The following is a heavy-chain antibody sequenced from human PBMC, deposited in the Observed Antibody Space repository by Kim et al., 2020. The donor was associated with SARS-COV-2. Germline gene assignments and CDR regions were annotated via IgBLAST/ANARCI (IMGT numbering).Heavy chain of an antibody. CDR3: ASNWNYLVDAFDI. D-gene: IGHD1-7*01. J-gene: IGHJ3*02. V-gene: IGHV1-69*13. CDR1: GGTFSSYA. CDR2: IIPIFGTA. Sequence: SVKVSCKASGGTFSSYAISWVRQAPGQGLEWMGGIIPIFGTANYAQKFQGRVTITADESTSTAYMELSSLRSEDTAVYYCASNWNYLVDAFDIWGQGTMVTVSS.